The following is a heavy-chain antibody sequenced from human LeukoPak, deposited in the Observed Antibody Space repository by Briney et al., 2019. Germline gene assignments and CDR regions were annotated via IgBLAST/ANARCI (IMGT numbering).Heavy chain of an antibody. CDR2: ISNTGNNT. CDR3: AKVPYSDYGSGRPPFMDV. V-gene: IGHV3-23*01. CDR1: GFTFSNYA. J-gene: IGHJ6*02. D-gene: IGHD3-10*01. Sequence: HPGGSLRLSCAASGFTFSNYAMSWVRQAPGKGLEWVSTISNTGNNTYYADSVKGRFTISRDNSENTLYLQMNNLRAEETAIHYCAKVPYSDYGSGRPPFMDVWGQGTTVAVSS.